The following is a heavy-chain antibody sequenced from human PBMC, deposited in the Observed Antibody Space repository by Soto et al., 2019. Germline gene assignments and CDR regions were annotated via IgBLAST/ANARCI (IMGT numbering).Heavy chain of an antibody. Sequence: SVKVSCNASGFTFTSSAFPWVRQARGQRLEWIGWIAVGSGYANYAQRFQDRVTLTRDMSTATTYMELSRLTSEDTAIYYCAADATAWQQKVPSDYLGKGTRVTVSS. CDR1: GFTFTSSA. CDR2: IAVGSGYA. D-gene: IGHD6-13*01. V-gene: IGHV1-58*01. J-gene: IGHJ4*02. CDR3: AADATAWQQKVPSDY.